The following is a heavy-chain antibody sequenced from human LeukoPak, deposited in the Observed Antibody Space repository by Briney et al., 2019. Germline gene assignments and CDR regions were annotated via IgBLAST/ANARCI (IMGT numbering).Heavy chain of an antibody. J-gene: IGHJ4*02. D-gene: IGHD1-14*01. V-gene: IGHV3-48*04. CDR2: ISRSSTAI. CDR3: AREVWGPEY. Sequence: GESLKISCKGSGYSFTSYWIGWVRQMPGKGLEWISYISRSSTAIHYADSVKGRFTISRDNAKSSLYLQMSSLRAEDTAVCYCAREVWGPEYWGQGTLVTVSS. CDR1: GYSFTSYW.